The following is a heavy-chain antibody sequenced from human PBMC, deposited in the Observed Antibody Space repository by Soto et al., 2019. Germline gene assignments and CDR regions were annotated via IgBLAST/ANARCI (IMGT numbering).Heavy chain of an antibody. D-gene: IGHD1-1*01. J-gene: IGHJ4*02. Sequence: PSETLSLTCSVYVGSFSGYYWSWVRQPPGKGLEWIGEINHSGSTKYNPSLKSRLTISVDTSKNQFSLNLSSVTAADTAVYYCARSIQLCTPFDHWGQGNLVTVSS. CDR1: VGSFSGYY. CDR2: INHSGST. V-gene: IGHV4-34*01. CDR3: ARSIQLCTPFDH.